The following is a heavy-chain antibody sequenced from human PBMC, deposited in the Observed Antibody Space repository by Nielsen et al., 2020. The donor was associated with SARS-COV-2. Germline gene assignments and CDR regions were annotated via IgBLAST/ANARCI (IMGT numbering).Heavy chain of an antibody. D-gene: IGHD3-10*01. CDR2: ISSSRSYT. CDR3: AVGPLEY. Sequence: GESLKISCAASGFTFSDYYMSWIRQAPGKGLEWVSYISSSRSYTNYADSVKGRFTISRDNAKNSLSLQMNSLRADDTAVYYCAVGPLEYWGQGTVVTVSS. CDR1: GFTFSDYY. V-gene: IGHV3-11*06. J-gene: IGHJ4*02.